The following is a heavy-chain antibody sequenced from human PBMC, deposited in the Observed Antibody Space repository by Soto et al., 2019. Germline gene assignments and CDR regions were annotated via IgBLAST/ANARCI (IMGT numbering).Heavy chain of an antibody. Sequence: EVQLVESGGGLVQPGGSLKLSCAASGFTFSGSAMHWVRQASGKGLEWVGRIRSKANSYATAYAASVKGRFTISRDDSKNTAYLQMNSLKTEDTAVYYXTXWNSGSQTDYWGQGTLVTVSS. CDR3: TXWNSGSQTDY. CDR2: IRSKANSYAT. D-gene: IGHD1-26*01. V-gene: IGHV3-73*02. CDR1: GFTFSGSA. J-gene: IGHJ4*02.